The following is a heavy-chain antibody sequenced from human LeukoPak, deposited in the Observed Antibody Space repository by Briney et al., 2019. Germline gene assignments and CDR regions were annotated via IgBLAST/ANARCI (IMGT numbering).Heavy chain of an antibody. Sequence: GGSLRLSCAASGFTFSSSWMHWVRQAPGKGLVWVSRIKSDGSGATYADSVKGRFTISRDNAKNTLYLQMNSLRAEDTAVYYCTRVSWRGEIFWGQGTLVSVSS. CDR1: GFTFSSSW. CDR3: TRVSWRGEIF. D-gene: IGHD3-3*01. V-gene: IGHV3-74*03. CDR2: IKSDGSGA. J-gene: IGHJ4*02.